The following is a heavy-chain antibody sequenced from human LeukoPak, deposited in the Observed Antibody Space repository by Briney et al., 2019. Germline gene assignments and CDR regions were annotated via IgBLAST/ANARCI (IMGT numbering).Heavy chain of an antibody. J-gene: IGHJ3*02. D-gene: IGHD3-10*01. CDR2: ISWNSGSI. CDR3: AKVITMVRGVIPINAFDI. V-gene: IGHV3-9*01. CDR1: GFTFDDYA. Sequence: GRSLRLSCAASGFTFDDYAMHWFRQAPGKGLEWVSGISWNSGSIGYAVSVKGRFTISRDNAKNSLYMQMNSLRAEDTALYYCAKVITMVRGVIPINAFDIWGQGTMVTVSS.